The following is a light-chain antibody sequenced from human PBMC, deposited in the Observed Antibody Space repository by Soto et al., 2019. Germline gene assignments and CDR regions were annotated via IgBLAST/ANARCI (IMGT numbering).Light chain of an antibody. V-gene: IGKV3-15*01. J-gene: IGKJ1*01. CDR1: QSVSTN. CDR2: SAS. Sequence: VMTQSPCTLSVSPGERATLTCRASQSVSTNLAWYQQKPGQAPRFLIYSASTRATGIPGRFSGSGSGTEFTLTISGLQSEDVTVYYCQQYSIWRTFGQGTKVDIK. CDR3: QQYSIWRT.